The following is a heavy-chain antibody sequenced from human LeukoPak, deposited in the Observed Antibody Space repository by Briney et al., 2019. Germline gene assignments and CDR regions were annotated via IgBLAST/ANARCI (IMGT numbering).Heavy chain of an antibody. CDR2: INPNSGGT. CDR1: GYTFTGYY. J-gene: IGHJ4*02. D-gene: IGHD3-22*01. V-gene: IGHV1-2*06. Sequence: ASVKVSCKASGYTFTGYYMHWVRQAPGQGLEWMGRINPNSGGTNYAQKFQGRVTMTRDTSISTAYMELSRLRSDDTAMYYCARRDYYDSSGYYLETGYYFDYWGQGTLVTVSS. CDR3: ARRDYYDSSGYYLETGYYFDY.